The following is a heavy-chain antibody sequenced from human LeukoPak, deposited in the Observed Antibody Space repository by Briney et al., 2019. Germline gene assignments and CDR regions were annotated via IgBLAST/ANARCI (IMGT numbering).Heavy chain of an antibody. CDR3: AKGQFGELSVVWFDP. D-gene: IGHD3-10*01. V-gene: IGHV3-9*01. CDR2: ISWNSGSI. CDR1: GFTLDDYA. J-gene: IGHJ5*02. Sequence: GGSLRLSCAASGFTLDDYAMHWVRHAPGKGLEWVSGISWNSGSIVYADSVKGRFTISRDNAKNSLYLQMNSLRAEDTALYYCAKGQFGELSVVWFDPWGQGTLVAVSS.